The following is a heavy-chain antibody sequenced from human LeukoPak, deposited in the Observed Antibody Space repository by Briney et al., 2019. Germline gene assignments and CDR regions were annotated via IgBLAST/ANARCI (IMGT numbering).Heavy chain of an antibody. D-gene: IGHD2-21*01. CDR2: ISGSGGST. J-gene: IGHJ6*03. V-gene: IGHV3-23*01. Sequence: PGGSLRLSCAASGFTFSSYAMSWVRQAPGKGLEWVSAISGSGGSTYYADSVKGRFTISRDNSKNTLYLQMNSLRAEDTAVYYCASRGRYCGGDCYYYYYYYMDVWGKGTTVTVSS. CDR3: ASRGRYCGGDCYYYYYYYMDV. CDR1: GFTFSSYA.